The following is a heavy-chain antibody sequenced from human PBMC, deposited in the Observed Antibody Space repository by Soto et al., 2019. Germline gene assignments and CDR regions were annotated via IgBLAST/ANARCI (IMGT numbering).Heavy chain of an antibody. D-gene: IGHD1-26*01. J-gene: IGHJ4*02. CDR3: AKDSHWDIISPTHDH. CDR1: GFTFRSSP. V-gene: IGHV3-23*01. CDR2: INGGDDSK. Sequence: EVQLWESGGGLVQPGGSLRLSCAVSGFTFRSSPMSWVRRAPGKGLEWVSGINGGDDSKHYAESVRGRFTIIRDNSKNTLLLQMNSLRVEDTAIYYCAKDSHWDIISPTHDHWGQGTQVTVSS.